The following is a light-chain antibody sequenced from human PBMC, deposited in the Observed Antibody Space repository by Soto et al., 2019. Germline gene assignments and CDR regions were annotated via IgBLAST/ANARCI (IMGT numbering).Light chain of an antibody. J-gene: IGKJ1*01. CDR3: QMYNSYPWT. CDR2: DAS. Sequence: DIQMTQSPSTLSASVGDRVTITCRASQSTSSWLAWYQQKPGKAPKLLIYDASSLESGVPSRFSGSGSGTEFTLTISSLQPDDFATYYCQMYNSYPWTVGQGTKV. CDR1: QSTSSW. V-gene: IGKV1-5*01.